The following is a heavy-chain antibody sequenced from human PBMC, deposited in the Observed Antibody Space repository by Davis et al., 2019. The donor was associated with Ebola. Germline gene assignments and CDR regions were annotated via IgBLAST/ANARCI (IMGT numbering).Heavy chain of an antibody. CDR2: INPNSGGT. V-gene: IGHV1-2*02. J-gene: IGHJ6*02. D-gene: IGHD3-10*01. CDR1: GYTFTGYY. Sequence: ASVKVSCKASGYTFTGYYMHWVRQAPGQGLEWMGWINPNSGGTNYAQKFQGRVTITADESTSTAYMELSSLRSEDTAVYYCARSITMVRGVIIYYYGMDVWGQGTTVTVSS. CDR3: ARSITMVRGVIIYYYGMDV.